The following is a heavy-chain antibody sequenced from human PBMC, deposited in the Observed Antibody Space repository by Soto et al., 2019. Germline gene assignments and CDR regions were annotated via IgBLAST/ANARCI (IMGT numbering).Heavy chain of an antibody. D-gene: IGHD3-10*01. CDR1: GFSLTTCGLG. CDR3: SPRRVPSGMWFAP. CDR2: IYWNTEK. Sequence: QITLKESGPTLVKPTQTLTLTCTFSGFSLTTCGLGVAWLRQPPGMALEWLADIYWNTEKNYSPSLSNRATLTTDTSKTQVFLTITRMDPVDPGTYYCSPRRVPSGMWFAPWGQGILVTVSS. V-gene: IGHV2-5*01. J-gene: IGHJ5*02.